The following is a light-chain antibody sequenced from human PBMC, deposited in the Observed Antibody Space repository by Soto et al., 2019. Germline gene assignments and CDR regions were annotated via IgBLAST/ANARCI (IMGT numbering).Light chain of an antibody. Sequence: DIQMTQSPSTLSASVGDRVTITCRASQSISSWLAWYQQKLGRAPRLLIYDASSLESGVPPRFSGSGYGTEFTLTISSLQPDDFATYYCQQYNTYSSLTFGGGTKVDI. CDR3: QQYNTYSSLT. V-gene: IGKV1-5*01. CDR2: DAS. CDR1: QSISSW. J-gene: IGKJ4*01.